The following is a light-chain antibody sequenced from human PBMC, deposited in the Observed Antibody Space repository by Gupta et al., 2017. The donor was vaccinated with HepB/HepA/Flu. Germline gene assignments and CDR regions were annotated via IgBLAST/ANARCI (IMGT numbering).Light chain of an antibody. J-gene: IGLJ2*01. V-gene: IGLV3-25*03. Sequence: SYELTQPPPVSVSPGQTARLTCSGDALPKQYAYWYQQQPGQAPVLVIYKDSERPSGIPERFSGSSSGTTVTLTISGVQVEDEADYYCQSADSSGTYVVFGGGTKLTVL. CDR2: KDS. CDR1: ALPKQY. CDR3: QSADSSGTYVV.